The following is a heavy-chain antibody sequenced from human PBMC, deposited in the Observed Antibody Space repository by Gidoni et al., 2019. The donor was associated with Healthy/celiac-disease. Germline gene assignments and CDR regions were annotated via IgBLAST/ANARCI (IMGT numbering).Heavy chain of an antibody. J-gene: IGHJ6*02. D-gene: IGHD5-12*01. CDR2: ISGSGGST. Sequence: EVQLVESGGGLVQPGGSLRLSCAASGFTFSSYAMSWVRQAPGKGLEWVSAISGSGGSTYYADSVKGRFTISRDNSKNTLYLQMNSLRAEDTAVYYCAKDRSGYDSPQARYYYYYGMDVWGQGTTVTVSS. CDR3: AKDRSGYDSPQARYYYYYGMDV. V-gene: IGHV3-23*04. CDR1: GFTFSSYA.